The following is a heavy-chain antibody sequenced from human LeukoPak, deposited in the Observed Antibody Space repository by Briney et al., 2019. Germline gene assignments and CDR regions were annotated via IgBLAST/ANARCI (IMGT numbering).Heavy chain of an antibody. D-gene: IGHD2-21*02. CDR2: IYYSGST. J-gene: IGHJ4*02. Sequence: SETLSLTCTVSGGSISRYYWSWLRQPPGKGLEGIGYIYYSGSTNYNPSLKSRVTISVGTSKNQFSLKLSSVTAADTAVYYCARAGGGDLLFDNWGQGTLVTVSS. CDR3: ARAGGGDLLFDN. CDR1: GGSISRYY. V-gene: IGHV4-59*01.